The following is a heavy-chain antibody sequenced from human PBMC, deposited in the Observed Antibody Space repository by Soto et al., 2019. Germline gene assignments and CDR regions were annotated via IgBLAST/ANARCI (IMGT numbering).Heavy chain of an antibody. D-gene: IGHD5-18*01. CDR3: ARGAISDSYGLYY. CDR1: GGSFSGYY. CDR2: INHSGST. V-gene: IGHV4-34*01. Sequence: SETLSLTCAVYGGSFSGYYWSWIRQPPGKGLEWIGEINHSGSTNYNPSLKSRVTISVDTSKNQFSLKLSSVTAADTAVYYCARGAISDSYGLYYWGQGTLVTVSS. J-gene: IGHJ4*02.